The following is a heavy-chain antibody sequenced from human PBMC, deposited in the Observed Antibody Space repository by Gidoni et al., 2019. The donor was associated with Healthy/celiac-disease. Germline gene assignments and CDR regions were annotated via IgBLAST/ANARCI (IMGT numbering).Heavy chain of an antibody. CDR1: GFTFPSSA. J-gene: IGHJ4*02. CDR2: SVVGSGNT. CDR3: AAETYYYGSGSYDY. Sequence: QMQLVPSGPEVKKPGTSVKFSCTASGFTFPSSAVQWVRQARGQRLEWIGWSVVGSGNTNYAQKFQERVTITRDMSTSTAYMELSSLRSEDTAVYYCAAETYYYGSGSYDYWGQGTLVTVSS. V-gene: IGHV1-58*01. D-gene: IGHD3-10*01.